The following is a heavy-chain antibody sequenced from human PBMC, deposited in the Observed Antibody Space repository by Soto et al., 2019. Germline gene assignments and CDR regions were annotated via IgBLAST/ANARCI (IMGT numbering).Heavy chain of an antibody. CDR3: ASGYGRNFDF. J-gene: IGHJ4*02. CDR1: GGSFSGYY. D-gene: IGHD3-10*01. V-gene: IGHV4-34*01. CDR2: INHSGST. Sequence: QVQLQQWGAGLLKPSETLSLTCAVYGGSFSGYYWNWIRQPPGKGLEWIGEINHSGSTNYNPSLKSRVTISVDTSKNQFSLKLRSVTAADTAVYYCASGYGRNFDFWGQGTLVTVSS.